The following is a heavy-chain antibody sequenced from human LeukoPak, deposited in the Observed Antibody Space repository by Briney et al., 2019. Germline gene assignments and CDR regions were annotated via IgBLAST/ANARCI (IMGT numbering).Heavy chain of an antibody. V-gene: IGHV5-51*01. J-gene: IGHJ6*02. CDR3: ARQPPGRYGKDV. Sequence: GESLKISGKCSGYRFTSYSISWVGQMHGKGPEWMGINHPRDSNTRYSLSIQSQVNISADQYISTACLQWSSLKASDTAMYYCARQPPGRYGKDVWGQGTMVTVSS. CDR1: GYRFTSYS. D-gene: IGHD3-9*01. CDR2: NHPRDSNT.